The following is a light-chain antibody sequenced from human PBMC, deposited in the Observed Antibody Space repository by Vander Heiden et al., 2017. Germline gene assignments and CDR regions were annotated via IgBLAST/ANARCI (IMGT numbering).Light chain of an antibody. J-gene: IGKJ4*01. CDR1: QSVSSK. V-gene: IGKV3-15*01. CDR2: GAS. Sequence: MMTQSPVTLSVSPGERATLSCWASQSVSSKLAWYQQKPGQAPRLVIHGASTRATGIPARFLGSGSGTEFTLPISSLQSEDFSLYYCQQYENWPLTFGGGTKVEI. CDR3: QQYENWPLT.